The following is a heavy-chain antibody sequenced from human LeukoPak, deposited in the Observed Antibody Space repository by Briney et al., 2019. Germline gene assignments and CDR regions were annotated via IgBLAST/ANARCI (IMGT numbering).Heavy chain of an antibody. CDR2: IRSMVYDGTT. V-gene: IGHV3-49*03. J-gene: IGHJ4*02. D-gene: IGHD3-22*01. Sequence: GGSLRLSCTASGFTFDDYAMSWFRQAPGKGLEGVGFIRSMVYDGTTEYAASVKGRFTISRDDSKSIAYLQMNSLKTEDTAVYYCTRVYFYDSNGDFDYWGQGTLVTVSS. CDR1: GFTFDDYA. CDR3: TRVYFYDSNGDFDY.